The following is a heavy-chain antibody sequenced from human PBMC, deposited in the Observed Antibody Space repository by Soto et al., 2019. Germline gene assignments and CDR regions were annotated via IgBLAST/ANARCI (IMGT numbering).Heavy chain of an antibody. J-gene: IGHJ6*02. CDR1: GFTFSSYS. D-gene: IGHD2-15*01. CDR2: ISSSSTI. V-gene: IGHV3-48*02. Sequence: VQLVESGGGLVQPGGSLRISCAASGFTFSSYSMNWLRPAPGKGLEWVSYISSSSTIYYADSVKGQFTISRDNAKNSLYLQMNSLRDEDTAVYYCARDMGSRFYYYGMDVWGQGTTVTVSS. CDR3: ARDMGSRFYYYGMDV.